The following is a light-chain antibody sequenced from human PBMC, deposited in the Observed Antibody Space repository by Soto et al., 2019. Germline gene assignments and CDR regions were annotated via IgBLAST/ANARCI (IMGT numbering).Light chain of an antibody. J-gene: IGKJ1*01. CDR1: QSVGSN. V-gene: IGKV3-15*01. Sequence: EIVMTQSPATLSVSPGERATLSCRASQSVGSNLAWYQQRPGQAHRLLIYGASTRATGVPARFSGSGSGTEFTLTISSLQSEDFGIYFCQQYNNWPPDRTFGQGTKVEIK. CDR3: QQYNNWPPDRT. CDR2: GAS.